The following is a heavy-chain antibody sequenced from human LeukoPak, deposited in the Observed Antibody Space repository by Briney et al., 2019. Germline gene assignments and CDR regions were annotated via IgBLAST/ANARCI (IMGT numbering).Heavy chain of an antibody. CDR1: GFTVSRDY. V-gene: IGHV3-66*01. Sequence: GGSLRLSCAASGFTVSRDYMNWVRQAPGKGLEWVAVIYSGGSTTYADSVKDRFTISRDNSKNTLFLQMNSLRAEDTAVYYCARGSPEDLSYWGQGTLVTVSS. CDR3: ARGSPEDLSY. D-gene: IGHD2/OR15-2a*01. CDR2: IYSGGST. J-gene: IGHJ4*02.